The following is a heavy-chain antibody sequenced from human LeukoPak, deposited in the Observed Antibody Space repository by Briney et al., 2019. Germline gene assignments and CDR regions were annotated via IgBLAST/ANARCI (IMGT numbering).Heavy chain of an antibody. J-gene: IGHJ6*03. CDR3: ARRILADYYDSSGYSYYYYYMDV. Sequence: ASVKASCKASGYTFTGYYMHWVRQAPGQGLEWMGWINPNSGGTNYAQKFQGRVTMTRDTSISTAYMELSRLRSDDTAVYYCARRILADYYDSSGYSYYYYYMDVWGKGTTVTISS. D-gene: IGHD3-22*01. CDR2: INPNSGGT. CDR1: GYTFTGYY. V-gene: IGHV1-2*02.